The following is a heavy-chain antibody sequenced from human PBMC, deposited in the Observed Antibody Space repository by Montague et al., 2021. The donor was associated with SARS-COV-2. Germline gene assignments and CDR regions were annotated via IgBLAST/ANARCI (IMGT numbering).Heavy chain of an antibody. V-gene: IGHV4-31*03. D-gene: IGHD6-13*01. CDR2: IYYSGST. J-gene: IGHJ4*02. Sequence: TLSLTCIVSGGSISSGGYYWSWIRQHPGKGPEWIGYIYYSGSTYYNPSLKSRLSISLDTSKNHFSLRLSSVTAADTAVYDCARSESPTYSSSPFDYWGQGTLVTVSS. CDR3: ARSESPTYSSSPFDY. CDR1: GGSISSGGYY.